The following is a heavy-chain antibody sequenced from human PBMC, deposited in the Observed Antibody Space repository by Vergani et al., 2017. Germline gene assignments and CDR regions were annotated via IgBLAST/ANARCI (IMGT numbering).Heavy chain of an antibody. J-gene: IGHJ4*02. CDR3: ATAGAAYCRGASCYDFFEY. D-gene: IGHD2-15*01. V-gene: IGHV3-30*02. Sequence: VQLVESGGGLVQPGGSLTLSCAASGFTFSGSAMHWVRQTSGKGLEWVAFTRYDGIVEYYGDSVRGRFTISRDNSKNTLYLQMNRLRPEDTAVYYCATAGAAYCRGASCYDFFEYWGQGTLVTVAS. CDR1: GFTFSGSA. CDR2: TRYDGIVE.